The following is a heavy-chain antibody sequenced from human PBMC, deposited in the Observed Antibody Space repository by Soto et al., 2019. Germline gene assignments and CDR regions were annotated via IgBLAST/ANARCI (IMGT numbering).Heavy chain of an antibody. V-gene: IGHV4-4*02. Sequence: QVQLQESGPGLVKPSGTLSLTCTVSGGSISSTNWWSWVRQPPRKGLEWIGEIYHSGSTNYNLALESRVTISVDKSKNQLSLKLNSVTAADTAVYYCARSSGVATFDYWGQGTLITVSS. CDR1: GGSISSTNW. CDR3: ARSSGVATFDY. CDR2: IYHSGST. J-gene: IGHJ4*02. D-gene: IGHD3-3*01.